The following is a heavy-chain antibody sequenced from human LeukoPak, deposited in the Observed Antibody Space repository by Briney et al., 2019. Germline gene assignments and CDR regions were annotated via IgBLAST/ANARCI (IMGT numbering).Heavy chain of an antibody. CDR2: ISYSAST. CDR1: GDSINSTTFH. J-gene: IGHJ4*02. CDR3: ARGALDF. V-gene: IGHV4-39*07. Sequence: SETLSLTCSVSGDSINSTTFHGGWLRQRQGKGSEWIGVISYSASTYYNPSLKTRFTLSLDRSNNHFSLNLSSVTAADAAVYYCARGALDFWGQGHLVTVSS.